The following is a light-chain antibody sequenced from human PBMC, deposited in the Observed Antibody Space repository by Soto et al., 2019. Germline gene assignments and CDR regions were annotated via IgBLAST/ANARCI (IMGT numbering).Light chain of an antibody. J-gene: IGKJ4*01. CDR2: DAS. V-gene: IGKV3D-20*01. Sequence: IVMTQSPATLSLSPGERATLSCGATQSVSSKLAWYQQKPGQAPRLLIYDASSRATGIPDRFSGGESGTDGTITISRLEPEDGAVYDCQQLSSYPLTFGGGTKVDI. CDR3: QQLSSYPLT. CDR1: QSVSSK.